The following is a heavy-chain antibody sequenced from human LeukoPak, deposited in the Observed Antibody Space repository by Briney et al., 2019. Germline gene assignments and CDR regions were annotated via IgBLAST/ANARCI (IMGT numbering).Heavy chain of an antibody. CDR3: ASSYYRSWYTYYFDY. CDR2: IYYSGST. D-gene: IGHD6-13*01. Sequence: SETLSLTCTVSGDSISGYYWTWIRQPPGKGLEWIGYIYYSGSTNYNPSLKSRVTISVDTSKNQFSLKLSSVTAADTAVYYCASSYYRSWYTYYFDYWGQGTLVTVSS. J-gene: IGHJ4*02. V-gene: IGHV4-59*08. CDR1: GDSISGYY.